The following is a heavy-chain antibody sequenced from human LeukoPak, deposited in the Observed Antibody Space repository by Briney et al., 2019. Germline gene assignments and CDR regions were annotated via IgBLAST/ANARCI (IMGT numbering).Heavy chain of an antibody. Sequence: GGSLRLSRAASGFSFSTNSMNWVRQVPGKGLEWISYISSNSATTYYADSVKGRFTISRDNAKNSLYLHMNSLRADDTAVYYCARDTRSLIDYWGQGTLVTVSS. CDR1: GFSFSTNS. D-gene: IGHD1-26*01. V-gene: IGHV3-48*01. CDR3: ARDTRSLIDY. J-gene: IGHJ4*02. CDR2: ISSNSATT.